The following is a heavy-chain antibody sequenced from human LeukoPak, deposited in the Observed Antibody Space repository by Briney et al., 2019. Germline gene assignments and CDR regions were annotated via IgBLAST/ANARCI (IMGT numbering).Heavy chain of an antibody. J-gene: IGHJ4*02. D-gene: IGHD6-6*01. Sequence: GGSLRLSCAASGFTFSYHAMHWVRQAQGEGLEHVSVISSDGSTTHYANSVKGRFTISRDNSTNTLYLQMGSLKSEDIAVYYCARDNGVSSSSPLDSWGQGTLVTVSS. CDR3: ARDNGVSSSSPLDS. V-gene: IGHV3-64*01. CDR1: GFTFSYHA. CDR2: ISSDGSTT.